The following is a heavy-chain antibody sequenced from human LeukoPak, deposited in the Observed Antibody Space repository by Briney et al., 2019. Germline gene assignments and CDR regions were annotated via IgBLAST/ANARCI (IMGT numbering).Heavy chain of an antibody. J-gene: IGHJ6*02. CDR3: ARDRVTTLPYYYYYGMDV. V-gene: IGHV4-59*12. Sequence: SETLSLTCTVSGGSMINYYWSWIRQPPGKGLEWIGYIYYSGSTNYNPSLKSRVTISVDTSKNQFSLKLSSVTAADTAVYYCARDRVTTLPYYYYYGMDVWGQGTTVTVSS. D-gene: IGHD4-17*01. CDR2: IYYSGST. CDR1: GGSMINYY.